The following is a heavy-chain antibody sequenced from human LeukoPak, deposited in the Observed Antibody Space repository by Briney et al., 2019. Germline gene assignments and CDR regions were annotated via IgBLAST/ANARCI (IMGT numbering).Heavy chain of an antibody. CDR1: GFTFSTYA. J-gene: IGHJ3*02. D-gene: IGHD3-9*01. V-gene: IGHV3-21*01. Sequence: KPGGSLRLSCAAFGFTFSTYAMSWVRQAPGKGLEWVSSISSSSSYIYYADSVKGRFTISRDNAKNSLYLQMNSLRAEDTAVYYCATTPVLRYFDWLPHDAFDIWGQGTMVTVSS. CDR2: ISSSSSYI. CDR3: ATTPVLRYFDWLPHDAFDI.